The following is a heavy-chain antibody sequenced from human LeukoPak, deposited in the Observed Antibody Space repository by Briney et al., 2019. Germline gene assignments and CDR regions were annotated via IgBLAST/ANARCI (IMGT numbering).Heavy chain of an antibody. Sequence: PGGSLGLSCAASGFTFSSYAMSWVRQAPGKGLEWVSAISGSGGSTYYADSVKGRFTISRDNSKNTLYLQMNSLRAEDTAVYYCAKERYIVVVPAAMVDYWGQGTLVTVSS. CDR2: ISGSGGST. D-gene: IGHD2-2*01. V-gene: IGHV3-23*01. J-gene: IGHJ4*02. CDR1: GFTFSSYA. CDR3: AKERYIVVVPAAMVDY.